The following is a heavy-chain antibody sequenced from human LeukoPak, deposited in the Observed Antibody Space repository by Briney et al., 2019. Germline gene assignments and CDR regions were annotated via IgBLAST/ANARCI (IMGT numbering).Heavy chain of an antibody. CDR2: ISNSGSTI. J-gene: IGHJ6*02. D-gene: IGHD3-10*01. CDR1: GFTFSDYY. Sequence: RGSLRLSCAASGFTFSDYYMSWIRQAPGKGLEWVSYISNSGSTIYYADSVKGRFTISRDNAKNSLYLQMNSLRAEDTAVYYCAKAIYYGSGYYYGMDVWGQGTTVTVSS. V-gene: IGHV3-11*01. CDR3: AKAIYYGSGYYYGMDV.